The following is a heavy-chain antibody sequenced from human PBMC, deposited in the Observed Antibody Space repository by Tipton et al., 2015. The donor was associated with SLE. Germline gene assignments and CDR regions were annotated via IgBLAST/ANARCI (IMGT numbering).Heavy chain of an antibody. V-gene: IGHV3-23*04. D-gene: IGHD5-18*01. J-gene: IGHJ3*01. CDR1: GFTFSTYA. Sequence: QLVQSGGGLTQPGGSLRLSCAPSGFTFSTYAMAWVRQSPGKGLEWVSSISDNGRDTYYADSVKGRFSISRDNSKNTLYLQMNSLGVDDTAVYYCTKSWIKLWNEGFDFWGQGTRVTVSS. CDR3: TKSWIKLWNEGFDF. CDR2: ISDNGRDT.